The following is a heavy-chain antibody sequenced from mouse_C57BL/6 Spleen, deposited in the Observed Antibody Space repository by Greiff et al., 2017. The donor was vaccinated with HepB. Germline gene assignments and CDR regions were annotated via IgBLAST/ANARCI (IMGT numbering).Heavy chain of an antibody. Sequence: QVQLQQPGAELVMPGASVKLSCKASGYTFTSYWMHWVKQRPGQGLEWIGEIDPSDSYTNYNQKFKGKSTLTVDKSSSTAYMQLSSLTSEDSAVYYCARPLLRGGFDYWGQGTTLTVSS. CDR3: ARPLLRGGFDY. CDR2: IDPSDSYT. J-gene: IGHJ2*01. CDR1: GYTFTSYW. D-gene: IGHD1-1*01. V-gene: IGHV1-69*01.